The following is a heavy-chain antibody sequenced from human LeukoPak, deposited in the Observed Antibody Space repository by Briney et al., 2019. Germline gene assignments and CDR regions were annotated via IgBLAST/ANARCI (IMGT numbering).Heavy chain of an antibody. CDR2: IYYSGST. V-gene: IGHV4-59*08. Sequence: SETLSLTCTVSGGSISSYYWSWIRQPPGKGLEWIGYIYYSGSTNYNPSLKSRVTISVDTSKNQFSLKLSSVTAADTAVYYCARRKGLPGKYYYYGMDVWGQGTTVTVSS. CDR3: ARRKGLPGKYYYYGMDV. D-gene: IGHD4-23*01. CDR1: GGSISSYY. J-gene: IGHJ6*02.